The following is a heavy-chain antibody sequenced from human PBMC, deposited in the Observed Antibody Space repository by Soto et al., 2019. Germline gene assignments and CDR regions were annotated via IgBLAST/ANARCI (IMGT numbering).Heavy chain of an antibody. CDR3: AREHHTSGYCSSTSCPLYYGMDV. CDR1: GGSLGSYY. D-gene: IGHD2-2*01. Sequence: TSETLSLTCTVSGGSLGSYYWSWIRQPPGKGLEWIGYIYYSGSTNYNPSLKSRVTISVDTSKNQFSLKLSSVTAADTAVYYCAREHHTSGYCSSTSCPLYYGMDVWGQGTTVTVSS. V-gene: IGHV4-59*01. J-gene: IGHJ6*02. CDR2: IYYSGST.